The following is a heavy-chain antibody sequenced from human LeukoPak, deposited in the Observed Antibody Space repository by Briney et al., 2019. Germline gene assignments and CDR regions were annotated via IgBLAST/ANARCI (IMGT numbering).Heavy chain of an antibody. Sequence: PGGSLRLSCAASGFTFSDYWMSWVRQAPGKGPEWVANIQQDGGERYYVDSVKGRFTISRDNAKNSLYLQMDSLRAEDTAMYYCARDKVVGATYSDYWGQGILVTVSS. CDR1: GFTFSDYW. CDR2: IQQDGGER. CDR3: ARDKVVGATYSDY. J-gene: IGHJ4*02. V-gene: IGHV3-7*01. D-gene: IGHD1-26*01.